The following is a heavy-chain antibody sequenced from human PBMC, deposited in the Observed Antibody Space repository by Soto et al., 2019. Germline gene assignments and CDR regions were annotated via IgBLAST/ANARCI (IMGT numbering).Heavy chain of an antibody. J-gene: IGHJ5*02. CDR3: AKRGKESTRSFWFDP. D-gene: IGHD2-2*01. Sequence: GESLKLSCKSSVYSFTSYWIAWVRQMPGKGLEWMGIIYPGDSDTRYSPSFQGQVTISVDKSISTAYLQWSSLKAPDTAIYYCAKRGKESTRSFWFDPWGQGTLVTVSS. V-gene: IGHV5-51*01. CDR1: VYSFTSYW. CDR2: IYPGDSDT.